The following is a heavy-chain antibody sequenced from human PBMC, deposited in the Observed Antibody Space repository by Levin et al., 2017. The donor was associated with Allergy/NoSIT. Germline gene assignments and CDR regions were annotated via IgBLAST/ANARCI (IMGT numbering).Heavy chain of an antibody. J-gene: IGHJ4*02. CDR3: ARGDDYGDYVVDY. CDR2: ISGSSGYI. CDR1: GFTFSTYY. D-gene: IGHD4-17*01. V-gene: IGHV3-21*01. Sequence: SGGSLRLSCAASGFTFSTYYMNWVRQAPGKGLEWVSSISGSSGYIYYADSVKGRFTISRDNAKNSLYLQMNSLRDEDTGVYYCARGDDYGDYVVDYWGQGTLVTVSS.